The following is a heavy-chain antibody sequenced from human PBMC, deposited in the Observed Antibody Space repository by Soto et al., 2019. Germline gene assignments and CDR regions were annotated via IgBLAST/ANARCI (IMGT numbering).Heavy chain of an antibody. CDR2: SDQRGNT. CDR3: ATRDSSRFY. D-gene: IGHD6-13*01. V-gene: IGHV4-4*02. J-gene: IGHJ4*02. Sequence: QVQLQESGPGLVKPSGTLSLTCAVSGVSISSHDWWTWVRQPPGKGLEWIGESDQRGNTNYNSSLESRVTISADKSKNQSSLKLTSVTVADTAVYYCATRDSSRFYWGQGTLVTVSS. CDR1: GVSISSHDW.